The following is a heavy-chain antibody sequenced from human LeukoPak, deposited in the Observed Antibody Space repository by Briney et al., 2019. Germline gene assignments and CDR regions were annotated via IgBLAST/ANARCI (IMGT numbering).Heavy chain of an antibody. J-gene: IGHJ4*02. CDR2: IYPGDSDT. V-gene: IGHV5-51*01. Sequence: GESLKISCEGSGYSFANYLIGWVRQMPGKGLEWMGIIYPGDSDTRYSPSFQGQVSISVDKSISTAYLQWSSMEASDTAMYYCAVSISGYYSGFDYWGQGTLVTVSS. CDR1: GYSFANYL. D-gene: IGHD3-22*01. CDR3: AVSISGYYSGFDY.